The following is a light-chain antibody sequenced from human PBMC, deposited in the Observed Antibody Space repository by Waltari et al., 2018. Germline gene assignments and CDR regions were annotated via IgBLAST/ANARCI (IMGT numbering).Light chain of an antibody. J-gene: IGKJ1*01. Sequence: EIVMTQSPVTLSVSPGESATLPCRASQSVSSYLAWYQQKPGRAPRLLIYGASTRATGIPARFSGSGSGTEFTLTITSLQSEDFAVYYCHQYNYWPRTFGQGTKVEIK. CDR2: GAS. V-gene: IGKV3-15*01. CDR3: HQYNYWPRT. CDR1: QSVSSY.